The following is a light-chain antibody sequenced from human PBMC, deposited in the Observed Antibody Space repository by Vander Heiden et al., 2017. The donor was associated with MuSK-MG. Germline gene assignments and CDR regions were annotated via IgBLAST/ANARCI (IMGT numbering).Light chain of an antibody. Sequence: SYVLTQPPSVSVAPGQTARITCGGNNIGSKSVHWYQQKPGQAPVLVVYDDSDRPSGIPERFSGSTSGNTATLTISRVEAGDEADHYCQVWDTSDHPNWVFGGGTKLTVL. CDR1: NIGSKS. CDR3: QVWDTSDHPNWV. CDR2: DDS. V-gene: IGLV3-21*02. J-gene: IGLJ3*02.